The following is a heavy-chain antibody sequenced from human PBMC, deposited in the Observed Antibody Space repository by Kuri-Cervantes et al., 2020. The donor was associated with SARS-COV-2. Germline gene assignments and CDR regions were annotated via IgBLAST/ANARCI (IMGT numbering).Heavy chain of an antibody. Sequence: LRLSCTVSGGSISSGDYYWSWIRQPPGKGLEWIGYIYYSGSTYYNPSLKSRVTISVDTSKNQFSLKLSSVTAADTAVYYCARHANSSSWYGYYYYYGMDVWGQGTTVTVSS. D-gene: IGHD6-13*01. CDR3: ARHANSSSWYGYYYYYGMDV. CDR1: GGSISSGDYY. J-gene: IGHJ6*02. V-gene: IGHV4-30-4*01. CDR2: IYYSGST.